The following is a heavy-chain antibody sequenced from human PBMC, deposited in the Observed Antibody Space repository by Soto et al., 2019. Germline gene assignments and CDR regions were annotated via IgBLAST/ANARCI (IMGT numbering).Heavy chain of an antibody. CDR2: IYYSGST. CDR1: GGSVSSGSYY. D-gene: IGHD1-26*01. CDR3: ARFLVGASRGGWFDP. Sequence: QVQLQESGPGLVKPSETLSLTCTVSGGSVSSGSYYWSWIRQPPGKGLEWIGYIYYSGSTNYNPSLKSRVTISVDTSKNRFSLKLSSVTAADTAVYYCARFLVGASRGGWFDPWGQGTLVTVSS. J-gene: IGHJ5*02. V-gene: IGHV4-61*01.